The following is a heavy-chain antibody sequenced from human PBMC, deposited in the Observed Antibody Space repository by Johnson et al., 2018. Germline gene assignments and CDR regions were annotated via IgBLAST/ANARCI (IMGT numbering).Heavy chain of an antibody. Sequence: VQSGGSLRLSCAASGFTFSSYNMNWVRQAPGKGLEWVSYISSSSGTIYYAASVKGRFTISRDNAKNSLYLQMKSLRAEETAVYYCARGGLLWFGELLFGAFDIWGQGTMVTVSS. CDR1: GFTFSSYN. CDR3: ARGGLLWFGELLFGAFDI. D-gene: IGHD3-10*01. J-gene: IGHJ3*02. V-gene: IGHV3-48*01. CDR2: ISSSSGTI.